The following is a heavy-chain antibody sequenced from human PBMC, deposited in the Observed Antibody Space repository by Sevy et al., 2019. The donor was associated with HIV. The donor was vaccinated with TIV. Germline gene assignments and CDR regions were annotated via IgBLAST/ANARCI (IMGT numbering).Heavy chain of an antibody. CDR2: IYYSGST. J-gene: IGHJ5*02. CDR1: GGSISSYY. Sequence: SETLSLTCTVSGGSISSYYWSWIRQPPGKGLEWIGYIYYSGSTNYNPSLKSRVTISVDTSKNQFSLKLSSVTAADTAVYYWTRELGYGFVNWFDPWGQRTLVTVSS. D-gene: IGHD5-18*01. CDR3: TRELGYGFVNWFDP. V-gene: IGHV4-59*01.